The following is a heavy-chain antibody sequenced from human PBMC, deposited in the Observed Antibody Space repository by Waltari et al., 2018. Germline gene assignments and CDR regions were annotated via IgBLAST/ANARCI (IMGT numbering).Heavy chain of an antibody. Sequence: QVQLQESGPGLVKPSETLSLTCTVSGGSISSSSYYWGWIRQPPGKGLEWIGSIYYSGSTYYNPSLKRRVTISVDTSKNQFSLKLSSVTAADTAVYYCARPTPGIAAAGTPYYGMDVWGQGTTVTVSS. CDR2: IYYSGST. D-gene: IGHD6-13*01. CDR1: GGSISSSSYY. J-gene: IGHJ6*02. CDR3: ARPTPGIAAAGTPYYGMDV. V-gene: IGHV4-39*07.